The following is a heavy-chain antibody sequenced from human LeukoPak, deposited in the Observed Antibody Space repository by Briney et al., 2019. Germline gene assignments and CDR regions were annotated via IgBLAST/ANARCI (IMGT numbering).Heavy chain of an antibody. CDR2: INPNSGGT. J-gene: IGHJ4*02. CDR3: ARKGPYLDN. CDR1: GYTFTGYY. Sequence: ASVKVSCKASGYTFTGYYIHWVRQAPGQGLEWMGWINPNSGGTNYAQKLQGRVTMTRDTSISTVYMELSRLTSDDTAVYYCARKGPYLDNWGQGTLVTVSS. V-gene: IGHV1-2*02.